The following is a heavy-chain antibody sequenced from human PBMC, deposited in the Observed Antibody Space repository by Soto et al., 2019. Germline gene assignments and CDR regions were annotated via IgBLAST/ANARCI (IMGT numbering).Heavy chain of an antibody. CDR1: GYTFTSYA. J-gene: IGHJ4*02. V-gene: IGHV1-3*01. Sequence: ASVKVSCKASGYTFTSYAMHWVRQAPGQRLEWMGWINAGNGNTKYSQKFQGRDTITRDTSASTAFLELSSLRSEDTAVYYCARSIVVVTSFDYWGQGTLVTVSS. CDR2: INAGNGNT. D-gene: IGHD3-22*01. CDR3: ARSIVVVTSFDY.